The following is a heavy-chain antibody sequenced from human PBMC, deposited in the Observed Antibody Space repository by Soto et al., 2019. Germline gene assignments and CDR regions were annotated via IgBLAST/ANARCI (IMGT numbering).Heavy chain of an antibody. Sequence: SETLSLTWAVYGGSFSGYYWSWIRQPPGKGLEWIGEINHSGSTNYNPSLKSRVTISVDTSKNQFSLKLSSVTAADTAVYYCARGHIAAAGIDYWGQGTLVTVSS. CDR1: GGSFSGYY. CDR2: INHSGST. V-gene: IGHV4-34*01. D-gene: IGHD6-13*01. J-gene: IGHJ4*02. CDR3: ARGHIAAAGIDY.